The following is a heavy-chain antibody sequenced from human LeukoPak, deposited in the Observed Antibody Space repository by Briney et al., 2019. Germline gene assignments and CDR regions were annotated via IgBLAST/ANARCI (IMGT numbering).Heavy chain of an antibody. D-gene: IGHD2-15*01. J-gene: IGHJ6*03. CDR3: ARHVNRVGDCSGGSCYSTDYYYYMDV. CDR2: IYYSGST. V-gene: IGHV4-39*01. Sequence: SETLSLTCTVSGGSISSSSYYWGWIRQPPGKGLEWIGSIYYSGSTYYNPSLKSRVTISVDTSKNQFSLKLSSVTAADTAVYYCARHVNRVGDCSGGSCYSTDYYYYMDVWGKGTTVTISS. CDR1: GGSISSSSYY.